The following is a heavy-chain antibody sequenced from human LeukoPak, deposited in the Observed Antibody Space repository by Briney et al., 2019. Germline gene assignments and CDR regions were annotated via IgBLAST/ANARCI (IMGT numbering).Heavy chain of an antibody. CDR1: GFTVGSNY. Sequence: GGSLRLSCAASGFTVGSNYMSWVRQAPGKGLEWVSVIYSGGSTYYADSVKGRFTISRDNSKNTLYLQMNSLRAEDTAVYYCASYDFWSGYYTDYWGQGTLVTVSS. CDR2: IYSGGST. D-gene: IGHD3-3*01. J-gene: IGHJ4*02. V-gene: IGHV3-66*02. CDR3: ASYDFWSGYYTDY.